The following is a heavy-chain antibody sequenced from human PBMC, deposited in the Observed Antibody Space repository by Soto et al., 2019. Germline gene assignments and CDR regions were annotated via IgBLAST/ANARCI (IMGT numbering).Heavy chain of an antibody. Sequence: QVQLVESGGGVVQPGRSLRLSCATSGFSFSTYGMHGVRQAPGKGLEWVATIWYDGSNKYYTDSVKARFTISRDNSENTLYLHMNRLRDADTAIFFCARSMSAEGTGGVGSWGQGTLVSVSS. V-gene: IGHV3-33*01. CDR2: IWYDGSNK. CDR3: ARSMSAEGTGGVGS. D-gene: IGHD1-1*01. CDR1: GFSFSTYG. J-gene: IGHJ4*02.